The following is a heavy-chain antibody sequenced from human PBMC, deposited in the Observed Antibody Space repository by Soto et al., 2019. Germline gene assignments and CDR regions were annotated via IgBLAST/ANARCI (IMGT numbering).Heavy chain of an antibody. CDR2: INPNSGGT. V-gene: IGHV1-2*04. CDR3: AREEAAAGIAYYYYYYGMDV. J-gene: IGHJ6*02. CDR1: GYTFTGYY. D-gene: IGHD6-13*01. Sequence: ASVKVSCKASGYTFTGYYMHWVRQAPGQGLEWMGWINPNSGGTNYAQKFQGWVTMTRDTSIRTAYMELSRLRSDYTAVYYCAREEAAAGIAYYYYYYGMDVWGQGTTVTVSS.